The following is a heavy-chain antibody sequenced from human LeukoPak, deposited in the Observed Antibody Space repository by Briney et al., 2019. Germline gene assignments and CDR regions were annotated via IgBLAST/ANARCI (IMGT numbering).Heavy chain of an antibody. CDR1: GGTFSSYT. Sequence: ASVKVSCKASGGTFSSYTISWVRQAPGQGLEWMGRIIPILGIANYAQKFQGRVTITADKSTSTAYMELSSLRYEDTAVYYCARGGTYYYDSVSYYIENAAFDIWGQGTMVTVSS. V-gene: IGHV1-69*02. J-gene: IGHJ3*02. CDR3: ARGGTYYYDSVSYYIENAAFDI. D-gene: IGHD3-10*01. CDR2: IIPILGIA.